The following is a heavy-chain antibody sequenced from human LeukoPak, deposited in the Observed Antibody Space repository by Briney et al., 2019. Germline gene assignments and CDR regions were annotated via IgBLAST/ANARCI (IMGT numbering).Heavy chain of an antibody. Sequence: PSQTLSLTCTVSGGSISSGSYYWRWIRQPAGKGLEWIVRIYTSGSTNYNPSLKSRVTISVDTSKNQFSLKLSSVTAADTAVYYCARDGGRDGYNLFDYWGQGTLVTVSS. J-gene: IGHJ4*02. CDR3: ARDGGRDGYNLFDY. D-gene: IGHD5-24*01. CDR1: GGSISSGSYY. V-gene: IGHV4-61*02. CDR2: IYTSGST.